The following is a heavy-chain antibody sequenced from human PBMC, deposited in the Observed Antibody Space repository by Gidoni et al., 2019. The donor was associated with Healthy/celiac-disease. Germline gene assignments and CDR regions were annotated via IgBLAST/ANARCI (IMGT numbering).Heavy chain of an antibody. D-gene: IGHD1-1*01. CDR1: GGTFSSYA. CDR3: ARGSWNDDYYYYGMDV. V-gene: IGHV1-69*01. J-gene: IGHJ6*02. CDR2: IIPIFGTA. Sequence: QVQLVQSGAEVQKPGSSVKVSCKSSGGTFSSYAISWVQQAPAQGLECMGGIIPIFGTANYAQKFQGRFTITADESTSTAYMELSSLRSEDTAVYYCARGSWNDDYYYYGMDVWVQGTTVTVSS.